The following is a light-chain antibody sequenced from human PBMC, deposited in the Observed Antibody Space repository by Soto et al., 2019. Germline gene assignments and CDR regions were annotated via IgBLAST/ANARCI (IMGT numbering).Light chain of an antibody. V-gene: IGKV1-33*01. CDR1: QDISNY. CDR2: DAS. CDR3: QQFDNLPRT. J-gene: IGKJ4*01. Sequence: IQMTQSPSSLSASVGDRVTITCQASQDISNYLNWYQQKPGKAPKILIYDASVLEAGVPSRFSGGGSGTHFTLTISSLQAEDVATYYCQQFDNLPRTFGGGTKVEIK.